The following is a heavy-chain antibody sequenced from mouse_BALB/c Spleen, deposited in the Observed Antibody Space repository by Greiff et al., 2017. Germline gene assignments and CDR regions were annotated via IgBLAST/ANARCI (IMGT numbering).Heavy chain of an antibody. CDR3: ARAGNDYAMDY. Sequence: QVQLKQSGPELVKPGASVRISCKASGYTFTSYYIHWVKQRPGQGLEWIGWIYPGNVNTKYNEKFKGKATLTADKSSSTAYMQLSSLTSEDSAVYFCARAGNDYAMDYWGQGTSVTVSS. CDR2: IYPGNVNT. CDR1: GYTFTSYY. J-gene: IGHJ4*01. V-gene: IGHV1S56*01. D-gene: IGHD2-1*01.